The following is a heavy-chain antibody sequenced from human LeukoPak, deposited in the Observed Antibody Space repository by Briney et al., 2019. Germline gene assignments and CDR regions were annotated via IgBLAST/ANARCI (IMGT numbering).Heavy chain of an antibody. V-gene: IGHV3-74*01. J-gene: IGHJ4*02. D-gene: IGHD2-15*01. CDR1: GFAFSNYW. Sequence: PGGSLRLSCAASGFAFSNYWMHWVRHAPGKGLMWVSRINSDGSITNYADSVKGRFTISRDNAKNTLYLQMNSLRAEDTAVYYCARAVVVSAIPSDWGQGTLVTVSS. CDR2: INSDGSIT. CDR3: ARAVVVSAIPSD.